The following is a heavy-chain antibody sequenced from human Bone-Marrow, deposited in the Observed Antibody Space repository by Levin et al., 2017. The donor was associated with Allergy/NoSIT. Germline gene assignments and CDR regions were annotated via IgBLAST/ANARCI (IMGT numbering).Heavy chain of an antibody. CDR3: AEGRAGRSIYDMDV. CDR1: GFTFSIYA. CDR2: ISASGGTT. J-gene: IGHJ6*03. V-gene: IGHV3-23*01. D-gene: IGHD2-2*02. Sequence: GESLKISCAASGFTFSIYAMTWVRQAPGKGLEWVSGISASGGTTHFADSVKGRFTISRDNSKNTLYLQMHSLRVEDSAVYYGAEGRAGRSIYDMDVWGQGTTVTVSS.